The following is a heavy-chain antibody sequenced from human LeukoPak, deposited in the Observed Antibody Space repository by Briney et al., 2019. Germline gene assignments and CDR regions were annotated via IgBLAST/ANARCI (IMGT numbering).Heavy chain of an antibody. CDR1: GFTFGTYA. CDR3: TRYSGRTDY. J-gene: IGHJ4*02. D-gene: IGHD5-18*01. V-gene: IGHV3-49*03. CDR2: IRSKTFGRTT. Sequence: GGSLRLSCTSSGFTFGTYAVRWFRQAPGKGLEWVAFIRSKTFGRTTEYAASVEGRFTISRDDSKSIAYLQMNSLKTEDTAVYYCTRYSGRTDYWGQGTLVTVSS.